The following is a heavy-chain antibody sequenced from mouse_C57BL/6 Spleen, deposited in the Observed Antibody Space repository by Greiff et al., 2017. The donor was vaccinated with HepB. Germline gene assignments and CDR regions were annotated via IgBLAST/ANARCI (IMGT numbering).Heavy chain of an antibody. CDR1: GFTFSNYW. Sequence: EVKLEESGGGLVQPGGSMKLSCVASGFTFSNYWMNWVRQSPEKGLEWVAQIRLKSDNYATHYAESVKGRFTISRDDSKSSVYLLMNNLRAEDTGICYCTGGDGYGYYAMDYWGQGTSVTVAS. J-gene: IGHJ4*01. CDR2: IRLKSDNYAT. D-gene: IGHD2-2*01. V-gene: IGHV6-3*01. CDR3: TGGDGYGYYAMDY.